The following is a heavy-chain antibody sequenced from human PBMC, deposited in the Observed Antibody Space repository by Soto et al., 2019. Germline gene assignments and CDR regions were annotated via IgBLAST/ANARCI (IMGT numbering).Heavy chain of an antibody. V-gene: IGHV1-69*13. Sequence: ASVKVSCKASGGTFSNYAFSWVRQAPGQGPEWMGGIIPLFGTPNYAQRFQARLTITADEYTSTAYMELSSLRSEDTAVYYCARGGDMEAAAAKSEYYYGMDFRGQGTTVTVSS. CDR1: GGTFSNYA. J-gene: IGHJ6*02. D-gene: IGHD6-25*01. CDR2: IIPLFGTP. CDR3: ARGGDMEAAAAKSEYYYGMDF.